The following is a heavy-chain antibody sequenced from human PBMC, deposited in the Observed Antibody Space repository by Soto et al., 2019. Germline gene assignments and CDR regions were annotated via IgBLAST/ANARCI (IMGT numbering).Heavy chain of an antibody. D-gene: IGHD6-13*01. CDR3: ARVPAAAVFDY. CDR2: ISSSGSNI. J-gene: IGHJ4*02. CDR1: GFTFSDYY. Sequence: GSLRLSCAASGFTFSDYYMSWIRQAPGKGLEWVSYISSSGSNIYYADSVKGRFTISRDDAKNSLYLQMNSLRAEDTAVYYCARVPAAAVFDYWGQGTLVTVSA. V-gene: IGHV3-11*01.